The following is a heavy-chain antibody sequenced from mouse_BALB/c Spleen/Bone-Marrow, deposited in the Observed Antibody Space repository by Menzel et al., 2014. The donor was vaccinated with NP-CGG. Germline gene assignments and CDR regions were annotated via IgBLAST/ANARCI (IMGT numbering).Heavy chain of an antibody. D-gene: IGHD2-4*01. V-gene: IGHV5-17*02. CDR2: ISSGSSTI. CDR1: GFTFSSFG. CDR3: TRKGALITHYYAMDY. Sequence: EVKVEESGGGLVQPGGSRKLSCAASGFTFSSFGMHWVRQAPEKGLEWVAYISSGSSTIYYADTVKGRFTISRDNPKNTLLLQMTSLRSEDTAMYYCTRKGALITHYYAMDYWGQGTSVTVSS. J-gene: IGHJ4*01.